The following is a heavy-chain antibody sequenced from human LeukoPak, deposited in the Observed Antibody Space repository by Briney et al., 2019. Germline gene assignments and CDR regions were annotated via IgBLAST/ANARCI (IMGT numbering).Heavy chain of an antibody. CDR2: THYSGAT. CDR1: GGSISSYY. CDR3: AREMVVAATRFDY. J-gene: IGHJ4*02. Sequence: SETLSLTCTVSGGSISSYYWSWLRQPPGKGLEYIGYTHYSGATNYNPSLKSRVTISVDTSKNQFSLKLSSVTAADTAVYYCAREMVVAATRFDYWGQGTLVTVSS. V-gene: IGHV4-59*12. D-gene: IGHD2-15*01.